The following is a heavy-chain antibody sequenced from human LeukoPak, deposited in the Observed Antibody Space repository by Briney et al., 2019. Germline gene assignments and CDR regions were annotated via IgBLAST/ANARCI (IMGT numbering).Heavy chain of an antibody. CDR1: GFTFDDYA. CDR3: AKKLQPAFYYYYGMDV. CDR2: ISWNSGSI. V-gene: IGHV3-9*01. Sequence: GRSLRLSCAASGFTFDDYAMHWVRQAPGKGLEWVSGISWNSGSIGYADSVKGRFTISRDNAKNSLYLQMNSLRAEDTALYYCAKKLQPAFYYYYGMDVWGQGTTVTVSS. D-gene: IGHD4-11*01. J-gene: IGHJ6*02.